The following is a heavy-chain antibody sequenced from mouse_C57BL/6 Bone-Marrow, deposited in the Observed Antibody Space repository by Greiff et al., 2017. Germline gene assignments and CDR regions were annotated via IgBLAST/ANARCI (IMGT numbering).Heavy chain of an antibody. CDR2: FHPYNDDT. J-gene: IGHJ2*01. V-gene: IGHV1-47*01. D-gene: IGHD4-1*01. Sequence: QVQLQQSGAELVKPGASVKLSCKASGYTFTTYPIEWMKQNPGKSLEWIGNFHPYNDDTKYTEKFKGKATLTVEKSSSTFYLELSRFTSDDSAVYYCARLNWDVGDVDYWDQGTTLTVSS. CDR1: GYTFTTYP. CDR3: ARLNWDVGDVDY.